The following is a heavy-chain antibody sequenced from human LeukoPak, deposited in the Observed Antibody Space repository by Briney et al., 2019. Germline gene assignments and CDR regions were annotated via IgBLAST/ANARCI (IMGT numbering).Heavy chain of an antibody. CDR1: GFTFSSYS. CDR3: ARDGVLLWFGEFFDY. D-gene: IGHD3-10*01. Sequence: GGSLRLSCAASGFTFSSYSMNWVRQAPGKGLEWVSSISCSSGYIYYADSVKGRFTISRDNAKNSLYLQMNSLRAEDTAVYYCARDGVLLWFGEFFDYWGQRTLVTVPS. CDR2: ISCSSGYI. J-gene: IGHJ4*02. V-gene: IGHV3-21*01.